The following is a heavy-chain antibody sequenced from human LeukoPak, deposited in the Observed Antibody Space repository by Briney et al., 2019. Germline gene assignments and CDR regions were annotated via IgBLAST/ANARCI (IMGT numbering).Heavy chain of an antibody. CDR1: ACSVSSSGVV. CDR2: IYWNDDN. D-gene: IGHD4-17*01. J-gene: IGHJ4*02. Sequence: ESGPALVNPIQTLAPTCTLFACSVSSSGVVVSWVRQPPGKAPEWLAFIYWNDDNSYSPSLTSRLTITRETSKNQVVLTMTNMDPADTATYYCAHRTSVTSVDYWGQGTLVTVS. CDR3: AHRTSVTSVDY. V-gene: IGHV2-5*01.